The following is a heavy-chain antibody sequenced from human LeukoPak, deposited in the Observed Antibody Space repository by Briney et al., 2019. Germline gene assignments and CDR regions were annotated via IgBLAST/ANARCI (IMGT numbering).Heavy chain of an antibody. Sequence: SETLSLTCTVSGGSISSYYWSWIRQPPGKGLEWIGYIYYSGSTNYNPSLKSRVTISVDTSKNQFSLKLSSVTAADTAVYYCARSYREKYYYYYYYMDVWGKGTTVTISS. CDR2: IYYSGST. D-gene: IGHD5-18*01. CDR1: GGSISSYY. V-gene: IGHV4-59*01. J-gene: IGHJ6*03. CDR3: ARSYREKYYYYYYYMDV.